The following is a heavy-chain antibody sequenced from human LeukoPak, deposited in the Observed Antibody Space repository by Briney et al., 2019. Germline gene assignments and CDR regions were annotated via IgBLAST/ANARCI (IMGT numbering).Heavy chain of an antibody. CDR2: INPNTGVT. Sequence: ASVKVSCKASGYTFSGHYLHWVRQAPGQGLEWMGRINPNTGVTQYTENFQGRVTMTGDTSISTAYMELNGLRSEDTAVYYCARGTCSSTSCYTTPMDVWGQGTTVTVSS. D-gene: IGHD2-2*02. J-gene: IGHJ6*02. CDR1: GYTFSGHY. CDR3: ARGTCSSTSCYTTPMDV. V-gene: IGHV1-2*06.